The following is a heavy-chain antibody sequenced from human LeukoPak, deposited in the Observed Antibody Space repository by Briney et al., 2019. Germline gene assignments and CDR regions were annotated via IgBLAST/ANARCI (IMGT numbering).Heavy chain of an antibody. CDR3: ARDHFDSSGYHYLLGYFDH. CDR2: IKPSGGGT. CDR1: GYTFSNYY. D-gene: IGHD3-22*01. V-gene: IGHV1-46*01. J-gene: IGHJ1*01. Sequence: GASVKVSCKASGYTFSNYYVHWVRQAPGQGLEWRGIIKPSGGGTSYALKFQGRVTLTRDTSTSTAYMELSSLRSEDTAVYYCARDHFDSSGYHYLLGYFDHWGQGTLVTVSS.